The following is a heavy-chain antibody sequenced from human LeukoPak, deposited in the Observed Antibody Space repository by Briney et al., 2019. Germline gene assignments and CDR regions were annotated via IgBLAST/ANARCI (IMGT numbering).Heavy chain of an antibody. V-gene: IGHV1-2*02. D-gene: IGHD3-3*01. CDR2: INPNSGGT. Sequence: ASVKVSCKASGYTFTGYYMHWVRQAPGQGLEWMGWINPNSGGTNYQGRVTMTRDTSISTAYMELSRLRSDDTAVYCCARVERVHPTYYDFWSGSDWFDPWGQGTLVTVSS. J-gene: IGHJ5*02. CDR1: GYTFTGYY. CDR3: ARVERVHPTYYDFWSGSDWFDP.